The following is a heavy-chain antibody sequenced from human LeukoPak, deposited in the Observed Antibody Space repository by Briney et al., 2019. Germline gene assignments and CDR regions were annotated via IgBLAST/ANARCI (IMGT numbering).Heavy chain of an antibody. D-gene: IGHD5-18*01. J-gene: IGHJ4*02. Sequence: GESLQISCKGSGYSFTSYWIGWVRQMPGKGLEGMGIIYPGDSDTRYSPSFQGQVTISADKSISTAYLQWSSLKASDTAMYYCARAPSRGYSYGYFDYWGQGTLVTVSS. V-gene: IGHV5-51*01. CDR1: GYSFTSYW. CDR2: IYPGDSDT. CDR3: ARAPSRGYSYGYFDY.